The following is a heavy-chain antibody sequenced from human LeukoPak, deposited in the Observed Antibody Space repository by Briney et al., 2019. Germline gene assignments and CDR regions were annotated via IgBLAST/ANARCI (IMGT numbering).Heavy chain of an antibody. V-gene: IGHV3-23*01. CDR3: AKGGWFGPFDY. CDR2: ISGGGGST. CDR1: GFTFSSYA. J-gene: IGHJ4*02. Sequence: GGSLRLSCAASGFTFSSYAMTWVRQAPGKGLEWVSGISGGGGSTHDADSVKGRFTISRDNSQNTLYLQMNSLRGEDTAVYYCAKGGWFGPFDYWGQGTLVTVSS. D-gene: IGHD3-10*01.